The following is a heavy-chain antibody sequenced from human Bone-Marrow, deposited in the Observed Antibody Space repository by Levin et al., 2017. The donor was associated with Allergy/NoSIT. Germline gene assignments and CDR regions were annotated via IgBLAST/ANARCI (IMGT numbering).Heavy chain of an antibody. CDR1: GFTFSSYS. D-gene: IGHD1-7*01. J-gene: IGHJ4*02. V-gene: IGHV3-21*01. CDR2: ISSSSSYI. CDR3: ARVRTGTTKPIHSVLYFDY. Sequence: PGGSLRLSCAASGFTFSSYSMNWVRQAPGKGLEWVSSISSSSSYIYYADSVKGRFTISRDNAKNSLYLQMNSLRAEDTAVYYCARVRTGTTKPIHSVLYFDYWGQGTLVTVSS.